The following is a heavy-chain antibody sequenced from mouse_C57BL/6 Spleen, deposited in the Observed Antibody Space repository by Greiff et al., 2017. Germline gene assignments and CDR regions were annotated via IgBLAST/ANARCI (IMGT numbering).Heavy chain of an antibody. CDR3: ARSGGPYAMDY. D-gene: IGHD3-1*01. CDR2: INPGSGGT. CDR1: GYAFTNYL. Sequence: VMLVESGAELVRPGTSVKVSCKASGYAFTNYLIEWVKQRPGQGLEWIGVINPGSGGTNYNEKFKGKATLTADKSSSTAYMQLSSLTSEDSAVYFCARSGGPYAMDYWGQGTSVTVSS. V-gene: IGHV1-54*01. J-gene: IGHJ4*01.